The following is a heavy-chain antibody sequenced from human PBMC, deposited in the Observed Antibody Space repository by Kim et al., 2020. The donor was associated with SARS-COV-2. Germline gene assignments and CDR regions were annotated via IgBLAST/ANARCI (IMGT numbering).Heavy chain of an antibody. J-gene: IGHJ5*02. V-gene: IGHV1-18*04. CDR2: ISAYNGNT. CDR1: GYTFTSYG. Sequence: ASVKVSCKASGYTFTSYGISWVRQAPGQGLEWMGWISAYNGNTNYAQKLQGRVTMTTDTSPSTAYMELRSLRSDDTAVYYCARAYGSGSYPRWWFDPWGQGGLVTVSS. CDR3: ARAYGSGSYPRWWFDP. D-gene: IGHD3-10*01.